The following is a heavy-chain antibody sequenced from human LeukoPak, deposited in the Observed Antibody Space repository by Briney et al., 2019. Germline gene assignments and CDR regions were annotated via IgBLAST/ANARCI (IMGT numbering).Heavy chain of an antibody. CDR2: ISAYNGNT. J-gene: IGHJ3*02. CDR1: GYTFTSYG. V-gene: IGHV1-18*01. Sequence: ASVKVSCKASGYTFTSYGISWVRQAPGQGLEWMGWISAYNGNTNYAQKFQGRVTMTRNTSISTAYMELSSLRSEDTAVYYCVNYYDSSGPSDAFDIWAKGQWSPSLQ. D-gene: IGHD3-22*01. CDR3: VNYYDSSGPSDAFDI.